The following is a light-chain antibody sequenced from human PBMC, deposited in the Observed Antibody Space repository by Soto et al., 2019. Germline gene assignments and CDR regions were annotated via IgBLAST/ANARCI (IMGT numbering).Light chain of an antibody. V-gene: IGKV1-39*01. CDR1: QTISNF. CDR2: TAS. CDR3: QQSYSTSIT. J-gene: IGKJ5*01. Sequence: DIQMTQSPSSLSASVGDRVTITCRASQTISNFLNWYQQTSGSAPKLLISTASTLQSGVPSRFSGSGSGTDFTLTINSLQPEDFATYYCQQSYSTSITFGQGTRLEIK.